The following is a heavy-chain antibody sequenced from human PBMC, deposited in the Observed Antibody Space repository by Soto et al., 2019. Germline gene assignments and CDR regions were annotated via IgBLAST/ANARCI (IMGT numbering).Heavy chain of an antibody. CDR3: AKVRPTVTVPYDAFDI. V-gene: IGHV3-23*01. CDR2: ISGSGGST. Sequence: GGSLRLSCAASGFTFSSYAMSWVRQAPGKGLEWVSAISGSGGSTYYADSVKGRFTISRDNSKNTLYLQMNSLRAEDTAVYYCAKVRPTVTVPYDAFDIWGQGTMVTVSS. D-gene: IGHD4-17*01. J-gene: IGHJ3*02. CDR1: GFTFSSYA.